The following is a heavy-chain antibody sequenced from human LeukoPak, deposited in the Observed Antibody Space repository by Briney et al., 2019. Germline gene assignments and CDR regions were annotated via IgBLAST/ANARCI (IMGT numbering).Heavy chain of an antibody. V-gene: IGHV4-4*02. CDR1: GGSISSSNW. J-gene: IGHJ5*02. CDR3: ARDRPYGDYARNWFDP. D-gene: IGHD4-17*01. CDR2: IYHSGST. Sequence: PSGTLSLTCAVSGGSISSSNWWSWVRQPPGKGLEWIGEIYHSGSTNYNPSLKSRVTISVDKSKNQFSLKLSSVTAADTAVYYCARDRPYGDYARNWFDPWGQGTLVTVSS.